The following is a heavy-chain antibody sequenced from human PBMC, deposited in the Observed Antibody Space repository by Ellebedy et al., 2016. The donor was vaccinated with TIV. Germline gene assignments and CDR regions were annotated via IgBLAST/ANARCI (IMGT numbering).Heavy chain of an antibody. Sequence: GESLKISCAASGFTFSSYWMYWVRQAPGKGLVWVSYITSDGSSTSYSDSVKGRFTISRDNSKNSLYLQMNSLRTEDTALYYCAKDMGRFGVDYWGQGTLVTVSS. CDR1: GFTFSSYW. J-gene: IGHJ4*02. CDR2: ITSDGSST. V-gene: IGHV3-74*01. D-gene: IGHD3-10*01. CDR3: AKDMGRFGVDY.